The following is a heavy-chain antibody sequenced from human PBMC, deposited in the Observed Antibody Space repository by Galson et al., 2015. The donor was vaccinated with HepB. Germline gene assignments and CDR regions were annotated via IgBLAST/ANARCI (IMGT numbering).Heavy chain of an antibody. CDR1: GDSIRSSSYY. Sequence: SETLSLTCTVSGDSIRSSSYYWGWIRQPLGKGLEWIGSMYYSGSTYYNPPLKSRVTISVDTSKNQFSLKLNSVTAADTAVYYCESALAAAGPGAFDIWGQGTMVTVSS. V-gene: IGHV4-39*07. D-gene: IGHD6-13*01. CDR3: ESALAAAGPGAFDI. CDR2: MYYSGST. J-gene: IGHJ3*02.